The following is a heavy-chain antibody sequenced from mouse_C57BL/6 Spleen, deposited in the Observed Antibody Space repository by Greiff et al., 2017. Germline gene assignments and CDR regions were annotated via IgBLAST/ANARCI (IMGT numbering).Heavy chain of an antibody. CDR3: ARSPITTVGAFDY. V-gene: IGHV1-53*01. CDR2: INPSNGGT. J-gene: IGHJ2*01. Sequence: VQLQQPGPELVKPGASVKLSCKASGYTFTSYWMHWVKQRPGQGLEWIGNINPSNGGTNYNEKFKSKATLTVDKSSSTAYMQLSSLTSEDSAVYYCARSPITTVGAFDYWGQGTTLTVSS. D-gene: IGHD1-1*01. CDR1: GYTFTSYW.